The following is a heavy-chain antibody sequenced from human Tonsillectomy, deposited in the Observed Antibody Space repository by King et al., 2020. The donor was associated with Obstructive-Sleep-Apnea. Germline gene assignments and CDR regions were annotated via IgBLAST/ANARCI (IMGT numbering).Heavy chain of an antibody. CDR2: IFSNDEK. CDR3: APIRGRGFGLNFDY. D-gene: IGHD3-10*01. Sequence: HVTLKESGPVLVKPTETLTLTCTVSGFSLSNARMGVSWIRQPPGKALEWLAHIFSNDEKSYSTSLKSRLTISKATSKSQVVLTMTNMDPVYTSTYYCAPIRGRGFGLNFDYWGQGTLVTVSS. CDR1: GFSLSNARMG. J-gene: IGHJ4*02. V-gene: IGHV2-26*01.